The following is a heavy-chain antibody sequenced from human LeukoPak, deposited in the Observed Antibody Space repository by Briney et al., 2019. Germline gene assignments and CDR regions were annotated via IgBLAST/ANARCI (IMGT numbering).Heavy chain of an antibody. CDR2: IYSGGTT. D-gene: IGHD5-18*01. CDR3: ARGFLQLTPYYFDF. Sequence: GGSLRLSCAASGFNISTTYMSWVRQAPGKGLEWVSVIYSGGTTYYADSVQGRFTISRDNSNNTVSLQMNSLRVEDTAVYYCARGFLQLTPYYFDFWGQGTLVTVSS. CDR1: GFNISTTY. V-gene: IGHV3-53*01. J-gene: IGHJ4*02.